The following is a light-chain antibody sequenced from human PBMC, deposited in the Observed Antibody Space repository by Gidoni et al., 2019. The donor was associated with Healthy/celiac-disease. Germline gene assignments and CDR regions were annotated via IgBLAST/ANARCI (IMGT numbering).Light chain of an antibody. CDR1: QSVSSSY. CDR2: GAS. Sequence: ESVLTPSPGTLSLSPGERATRSCRASQSVSSSYLAWYQQTPGQAPRLLIYGASSRAPGIPDRFSGSGSGTDFTLTISRLEPEDFAVYYCQQYGSSPPITFGGGTKVEIK. V-gene: IGKV3-20*01. CDR3: QQYGSSPPIT. J-gene: IGKJ4*01.